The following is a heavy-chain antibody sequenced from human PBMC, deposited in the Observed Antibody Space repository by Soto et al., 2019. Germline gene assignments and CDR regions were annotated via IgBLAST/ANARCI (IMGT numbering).Heavy chain of an antibody. CDR1: GFTFSSYA. CDR3: ASAAHPVGATNY. V-gene: IGHV3-30*04. D-gene: IGHD1-26*01. CDR2: IAYDGSNK. Sequence: GGSLRLSCAASGFTFSSYAMHWVRQAPGKGLEWVAVIAYDGSNKYYADSVKGRFTISRDNSKYTLYLQMNSLRAEDPAVYYCASAAHPVGATNYWGQGTLVTVSS. J-gene: IGHJ4*02.